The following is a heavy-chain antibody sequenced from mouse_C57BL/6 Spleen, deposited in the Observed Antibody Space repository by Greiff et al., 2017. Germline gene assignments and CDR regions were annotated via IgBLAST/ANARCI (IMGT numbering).Heavy chain of an antibody. CDR3: ARGDHYYDSRYAMDY. Sequence: QVQLKESGPELVKPGASVKISCKASGYAFSSSWLNWVKQRPGKGLEWIGRIYPGDGDTNYNGKFKGKATLTADKSSSTAYMQLSSLTSEDSAVYFCARGDHYYDSRYAMDYWGQGTSVTVSS. J-gene: IGHJ4*01. D-gene: IGHD1-1*01. CDR1: GYAFSSSW. CDR2: IYPGDGDT. V-gene: IGHV1-82*01.